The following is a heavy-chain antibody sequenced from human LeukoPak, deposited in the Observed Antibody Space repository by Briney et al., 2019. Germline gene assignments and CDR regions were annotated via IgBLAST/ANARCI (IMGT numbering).Heavy chain of an antibody. J-gene: IGHJ4*02. D-gene: IGHD3-3*01. CDR1: KFIFSNYA. CDR2: ISGSGRST. Sequence: PGGSLRLSCAASKFIFSNYAMSWVRQAPGKGLEWVSVISGSGRSTYYADSVKGRFTISRDNSKKTLSLQMNSLRAEDTAVYYCVKDLRGSEYYDYNSTSYHVYWGQGTLVTVSS. V-gene: IGHV3-23*01. CDR3: VKDLRGSEYYDYNSTSYHVY.